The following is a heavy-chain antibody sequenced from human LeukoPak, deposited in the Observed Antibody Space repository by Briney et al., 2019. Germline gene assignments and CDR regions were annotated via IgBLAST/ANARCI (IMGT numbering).Heavy chain of an antibody. Sequence: GGALRLSCAASGFTFSSYWLHWVRQAPGKGLVWVSRISRDGRTTTYAGAVKGRFTISRDNAKNTLYLQMNSLRAEDTAVYYCARDDQTTSYYFDYWGQGTLVTVSS. CDR3: ARDDQTTSYYFDY. D-gene: IGHD4-17*01. V-gene: IGHV3-74*01. J-gene: IGHJ4*02. CDR2: ISRDGRTT. CDR1: GFTFSSYW.